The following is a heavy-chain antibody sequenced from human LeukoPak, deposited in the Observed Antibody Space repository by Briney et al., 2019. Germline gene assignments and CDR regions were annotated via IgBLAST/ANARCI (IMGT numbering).Heavy chain of an antibody. CDR2: ISSTGTTI. J-gene: IGHJ4*02. D-gene: IGHD3-9*01. CDR3: ARDRYGVLSGYAPLDY. CDR1: GFTFSDYS. V-gene: IGHV3-11*01. Sequence: GGSLRLSCEASGFTFSDYSMSWLRQAPAKGLEWISYISSTGTTIYYTDSVKGRFTISRDNAKKTLFLQMSTLRAEDTAEYYCARDRYGVLSGYAPLDYWGQGTLVTVSS.